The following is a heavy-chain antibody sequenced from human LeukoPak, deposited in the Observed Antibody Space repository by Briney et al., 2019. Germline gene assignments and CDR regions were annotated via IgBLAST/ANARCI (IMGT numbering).Heavy chain of an antibody. CDR2: IYTSEDT. D-gene: IGHD3-3*01. CDR1: DVSISSDNYY. J-gene: IGHJ4*02. Sequence: SQTLSLTCTVSDVSISSDNYYWSWIRQPAGKGLEWIGRIYTSEDTNYNPSLDSRVTISIDTSENQFSLKLSSVTAADTAVYYCARERNDFWSGYYDYWGQGTVVTVSS. CDR3: ARERNDFWSGYYDY. V-gene: IGHV4-61*02.